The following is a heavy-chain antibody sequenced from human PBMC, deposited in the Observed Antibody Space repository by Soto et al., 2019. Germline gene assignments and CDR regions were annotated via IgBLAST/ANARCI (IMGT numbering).Heavy chain of an antibody. V-gene: IGHV1-69*04. Sequence: SVKVSCKASGGTFSSYTISWVRQAPGQGLEWMGRIIPILGIANYAQKFQGRVTITADKSTSTAYMELSSLRSEDTAVYYCAREKGNTMVRGAHYYYYMDVWGKGTTVTV. CDR1: GGTFSSYT. D-gene: IGHD3-10*01. CDR2: IIPILGIA. J-gene: IGHJ6*03. CDR3: AREKGNTMVRGAHYYYYMDV.